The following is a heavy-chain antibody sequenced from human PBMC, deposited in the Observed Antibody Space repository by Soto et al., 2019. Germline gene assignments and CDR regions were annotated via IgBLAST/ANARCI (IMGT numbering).Heavy chain of an antibody. V-gene: IGHV4-61*01. D-gene: IGHD4-17*01. CDR2: VYYSGTT. CDR3: ARTTAVPNTPRSRYFFDY. CDR1: GGSVSNKTYY. Sequence: SETLSLTCSVSGGSVSNKTYYWSWIRQPPGKRLEWLGYVYYSGTTNYNPSLKSRVTISVDLSKNQFSLRLSSVTTADTALYYCARTTAVPNTPRSRYFFDYWGQGTLVTVSS. J-gene: IGHJ4*02.